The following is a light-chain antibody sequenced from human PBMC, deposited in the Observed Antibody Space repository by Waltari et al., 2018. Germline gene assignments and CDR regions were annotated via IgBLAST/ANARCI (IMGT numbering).Light chain of an antibody. J-gene: IGKJ1*01. Sequence: DIQMTQSPSSLSAFVGDRVTISCRASQGIRNSVDWFQHKPGKAPKALMYGASTLHSGVPSRFSGSGFGTDFTLTISGLQPEDLATYYCLQYDSYPRTFGQGTKVEIK. CDR3: LQYDSYPRT. CDR2: GAS. CDR1: QGIRNS. V-gene: IGKV1-16*01.